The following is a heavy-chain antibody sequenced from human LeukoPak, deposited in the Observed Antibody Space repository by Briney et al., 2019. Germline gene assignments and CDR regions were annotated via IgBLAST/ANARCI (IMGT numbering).Heavy chain of an antibody. Sequence: GASVKVSCKASGYTFTGYYMHWARQAPGQGLEWMGWINPNSGGTNYAQKFQGRVTMTRDTSISTACMELSRLRSDDTAVYYCARGRLAAAPFYYYYYGMDGWGQGTLGTVS. CDR1: GYTFTGYY. D-gene: IGHD6-13*01. V-gene: IGHV1-2*02. CDR2: INPNSGGT. J-gene: IGHJ6*02. CDR3: ARGRLAAAPFYYYYYGMDG.